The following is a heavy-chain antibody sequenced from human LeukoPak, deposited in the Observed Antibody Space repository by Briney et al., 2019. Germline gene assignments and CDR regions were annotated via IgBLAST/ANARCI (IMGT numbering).Heavy chain of an antibody. V-gene: IGHV4-39*02. Sequence: SETLSLTCTVSGGSISSGDYYWSWIRQPPGKGLEWIGEISHAGSASYNPSLRSRVTISVDTSKKHFSLKLSSVAAADTAVYYCAREDSPSLKYAFDIWGQGTMVTVSS. D-gene: IGHD3-22*01. CDR1: GGSISSGDYY. J-gene: IGHJ3*02. CDR3: AREDSPSLKYAFDI. CDR2: ISHAGSA.